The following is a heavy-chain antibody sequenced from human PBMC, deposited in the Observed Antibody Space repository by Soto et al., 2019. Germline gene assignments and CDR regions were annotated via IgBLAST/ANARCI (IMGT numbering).Heavy chain of an antibody. CDR2: INHSGST. J-gene: IGHJ5*02. V-gene: IGHV4-34*01. Sequence: SETLSLTCAVYGGSFSGYYWSWIRQPPGKGLEWIGEINHSGSTNYNPSLKSRVTISVDTSKNQFSLKLSSVTAADTAVYYCAYVSFFRWFDPWGQGTLVTVSS. CDR1: GGSFSGYY. D-gene: IGHD3-10*02. CDR3: AYVSFFRWFDP.